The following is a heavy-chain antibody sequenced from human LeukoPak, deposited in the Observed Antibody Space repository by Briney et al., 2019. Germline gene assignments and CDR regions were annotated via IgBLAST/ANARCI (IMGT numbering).Heavy chain of an antibody. Sequence: PSETLSLTCTVSGGSISSGDYYWSWIRQPPGKGLEWIGYIYYSGSTYYNPSLKSRVTISEDTSKNQFSLKLTSVTAADTAVYYCATSMVRGICFYWGQGTLVTVSS. CDR2: IYYSGST. V-gene: IGHV4-30-4*01. J-gene: IGHJ4*02. CDR3: ATSMVRGICFY. D-gene: IGHD3-10*01. CDR1: GGSISSGDYY.